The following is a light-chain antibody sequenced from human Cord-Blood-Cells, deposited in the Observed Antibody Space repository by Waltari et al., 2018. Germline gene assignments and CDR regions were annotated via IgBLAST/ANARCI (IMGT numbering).Light chain of an antibody. Sequence: QSALTQPASVSGSPGPSITISCTGTSCDVASYNLVSRYQQPPGKAPKLMIYEGSKRPSGVSNRFSGSKSGNTASLTISGLQAEDEADYYCCSYAGSSTVVFGGGTKLTVL. CDR3: CSYAGSSTVV. J-gene: IGLJ2*01. CDR2: EGS. CDR1: SCDVASYNL. V-gene: IGLV2-23*01.